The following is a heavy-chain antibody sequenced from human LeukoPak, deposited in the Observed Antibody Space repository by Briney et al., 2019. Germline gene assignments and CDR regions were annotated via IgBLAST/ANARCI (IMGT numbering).Heavy chain of an antibody. CDR2: ISGSGGST. CDR3: AKGKDIVVVPAAMSFDY. CDR1: GFTFSSYA. Sequence: PGGSLRLSCAASGFTFSSYAMSWVRQAPGKGLEWVSAISGSGGSTYYADSVKGRFTISRDNAKNSLYLQMNSLRAEDTAVYYCAKGKDIVVVPAAMSFDYWGQGTLVTVSS. D-gene: IGHD2-2*01. J-gene: IGHJ4*02. V-gene: IGHV3-23*01.